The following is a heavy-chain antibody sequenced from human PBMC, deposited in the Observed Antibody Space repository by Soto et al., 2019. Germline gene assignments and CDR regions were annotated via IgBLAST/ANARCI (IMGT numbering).Heavy chain of an antibody. D-gene: IGHD4-17*01. V-gene: IGHV3-30-3*01. CDR1: GFTFSSYA. CDR2: ISYDGSNK. J-gene: IGHJ4*02. CDR3: ASGPSTVTTGGGDY. Sequence: QVQLVESGGGVVQPRRSLRLSCAASGFTFSSYAMHWVRQAPGKGLEWVTLISYDGSNKFYADSVKGRFTISRDNSKNTLYLQLNSLRTEDTAVYYCASGPSTVTTGGGDYWGQGTLVTVSS.